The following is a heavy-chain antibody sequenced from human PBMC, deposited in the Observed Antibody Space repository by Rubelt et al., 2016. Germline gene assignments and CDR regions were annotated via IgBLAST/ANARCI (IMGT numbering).Heavy chain of an antibody. Sequence: QVQLQQWGAGLLKPSETLSLTCAVYGGSFSGYYWSWIRQPPGKGLEWIGSIYYSGSTYYNPSLKNRVSSSVDTSKMQFSLKLSSVTAADTAVYYCARLGYWYYDSSGYAWGQGTLVTVSS. J-gene: IGHJ4*02. CDR1: GGSFSGYY. CDR2: IYYSGST. V-gene: IGHV4-34*01. D-gene: IGHD3-22*01. CDR3: ARLGYWYYDSSGYA.